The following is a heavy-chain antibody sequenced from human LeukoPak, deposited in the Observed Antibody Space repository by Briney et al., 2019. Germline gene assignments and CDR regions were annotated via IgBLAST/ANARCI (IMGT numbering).Heavy chain of an antibody. CDR2: MSPDGNGK. Sequence: GGSLRLSCAIPEFTFTNYWKNWVRQASGKGLEWVANMSPDGNGKKYVDSVKGRFTISTDNAKKTLYLQMNSLRVEDTAIYYCLGYGNDNPWGQGALVTVSS. CDR3: LGYGNDNP. D-gene: IGHD5-18*01. V-gene: IGHV3-7*03. CDR1: EFTFTNYW. J-gene: IGHJ4*02.